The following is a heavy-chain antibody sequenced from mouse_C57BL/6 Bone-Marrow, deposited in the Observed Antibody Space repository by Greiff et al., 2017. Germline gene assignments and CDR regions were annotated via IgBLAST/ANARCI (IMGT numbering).Heavy chain of an antibody. J-gene: IGHJ4*01. CDR2: TFYSGIT. CDR3: ARDRGTYYGNYVPYAMDY. Sequence: EVQLQESGPSLVRPSQTLSLTCTVTGFSINSDCYWIWIRQFPGNKLEYIGYTFYSGITYYNPSLESRTYITRDTSKNQFSLKLSSVTTEDTATYYCARDRGTYYGNYVPYAMDYWGQGTSVTVSS. CDR1: GFSINSDCY. D-gene: IGHD2-10*01. V-gene: IGHV3-3*01.